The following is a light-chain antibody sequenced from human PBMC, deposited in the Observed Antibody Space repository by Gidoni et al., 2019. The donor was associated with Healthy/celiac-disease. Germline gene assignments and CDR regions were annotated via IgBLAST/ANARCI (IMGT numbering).Light chain of an antibody. CDR2: AAS. CDR1: QSISSY. CDR3: PQSYSTPRT. Sequence: DIQMTQSPSSRSASVGDRVTITCRASQSISSYLNWYQQKPGKAPKLLIYAASSLQSGVPSRFSGSGSGTDFTLTISSLQPEDFATYYCPQSYSTPRTFGGGTKVEIK. V-gene: IGKV1-39*01. J-gene: IGKJ4*01.